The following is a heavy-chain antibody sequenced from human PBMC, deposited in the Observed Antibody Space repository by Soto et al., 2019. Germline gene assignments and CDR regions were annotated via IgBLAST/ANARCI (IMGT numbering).Heavy chain of an antibody. J-gene: IGHJ4*02. CDR3: ARDTHYYDSSGYNY. CDR1: GFTFRSHE. Sequence: PGGSLRLSCAASGFTFRSHEMNWVRQAPGKGLEWVSYISGSGSTIYYADSVKGRFTISRDNAKNSLYLQMNSLRAEDTAVYYCARDTHYYDSSGYNYWGQGTLVTVSS. V-gene: IGHV3-48*03. D-gene: IGHD3-22*01. CDR2: ISGSGSTI.